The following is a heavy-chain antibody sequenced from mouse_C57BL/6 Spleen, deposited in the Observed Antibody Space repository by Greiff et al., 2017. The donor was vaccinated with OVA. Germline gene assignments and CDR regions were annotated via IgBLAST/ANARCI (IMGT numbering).Heavy chain of an antibody. CDR3: TRASGYWYFDV. J-gene: IGHJ1*03. Sequence: EVQVVESGEGLVKPGGSLKLSCAASGSTFSSYAMSWVRQTPEKRLEWVAYISSGGDYIYYADTVKGRFTISRDNARNTLYLQMSSLKSEDTAMYYCTRASGYWYFDVWGTGTTVTVSS. D-gene: IGHD1-3*01. CDR1: GSTFSSYA. V-gene: IGHV5-9-1*02. CDR2: ISSGGDYI.